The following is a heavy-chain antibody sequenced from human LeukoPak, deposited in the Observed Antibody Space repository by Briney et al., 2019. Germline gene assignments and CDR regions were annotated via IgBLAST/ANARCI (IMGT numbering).Heavy chain of an antibody. J-gene: IGHJ5*02. D-gene: IGHD6-6*01. Sequence: NTSETLSLTCTVSGGSIRSSYYYWGWIRQPPGKGLEWIGSIYDSGSTYYNPSLKSRVTISVDTSKNQFSLKLNSVTAADTAVYYCAREGYSSSSGGNWFDPWGQGTLVTVSS. V-gene: IGHV4-39*02. CDR3: AREGYSSSSGGNWFDP. CDR1: GGSIRSSYYY. CDR2: IYDSGST.